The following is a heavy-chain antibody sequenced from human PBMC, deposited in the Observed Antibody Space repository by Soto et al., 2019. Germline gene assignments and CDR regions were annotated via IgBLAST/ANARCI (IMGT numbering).Heavy chain of an antibody. CDR1: GYSFTSYW. J-gene: IGHJ6*02. Sequence: GESLQISFKASGYSFTSYWIGWVRQMPGKGLEWMGIIYPGDSDTRYSPSFQGQVTISADKSISTAYLQWSSLKASDTAIYYCARRSGDRSRSYGLDVWGQGTTVTVSS. V-gene: IGHV5-51*01. CDR2: IYPGDSDT. CDR3: ARRSGDRSRSYGLDV.